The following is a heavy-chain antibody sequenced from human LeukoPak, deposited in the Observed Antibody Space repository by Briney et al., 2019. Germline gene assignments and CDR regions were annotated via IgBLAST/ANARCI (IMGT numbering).Heavy chain of an antibody. V-gene: IGHV1-69*10. J-gene: IGHJ5*02. CDR1: GGTFSSYA. CDR2: IIPILGIA. D-gene: IGHD5-24*01. CDR3: ARDGYNRGFDP. Sequence: SVKVSCKASGGTFSSYAISWVRQAPGQGLEWMGWIIPILGIANYAQKFQGRVTITADKSTSTAYMELSSLRSEDTAVYYCARDGYNRGFDPWGQGTLVTVSS.